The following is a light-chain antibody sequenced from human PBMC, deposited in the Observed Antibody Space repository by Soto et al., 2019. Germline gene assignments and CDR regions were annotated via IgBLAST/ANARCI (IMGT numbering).Light chain of an antibody. Sequence: DIVMTQSPLSLPVTPGEPASISCRSSQSLLHSNGYNYLDWYLQKPGQSPQLLIYLGSNRSSGVPDRFSGSGSGTDFTLKISRVEAEDVGVYYCMQALQTQWTFGQGPKVDIK. CDR3: MQALQTQWT. V-gene: IGKV2-28*01. CDR2: LGS. CDR1: QSLLHSNGYNY. J-gene: IGKJ1*01.